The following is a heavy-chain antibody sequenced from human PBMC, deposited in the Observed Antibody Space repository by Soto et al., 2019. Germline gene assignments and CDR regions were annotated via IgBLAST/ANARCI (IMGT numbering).Heavy chain of an antibody. CDR2: LSGSGHSI. J-gene: IGHJ5*02. V-gene: IGHV3-23*01. CDR3: AKSGGDLLTGFSPNYFDR. CDR1: GFTFSNSA. D-gene: IGHD3-9*01. Sequence: PGGSLRLSCAASGFTFSNSAMSWVRQAPGKGLQWVATLSGSGHSIYYTESVRGRFAISRDNSRNTLFLQMSSVRADDTALYYRAKSGGDLLTGFSPNYFDRRGPGTLVTACS.